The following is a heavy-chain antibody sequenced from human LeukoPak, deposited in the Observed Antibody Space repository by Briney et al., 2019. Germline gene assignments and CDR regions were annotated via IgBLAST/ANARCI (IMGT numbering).Heavy chain of an antibody. CDR1: GFTFSSHA. D-gene: IGHD1-1*01. Sequence: GGSLRLSCTASGFTFSSHAMHWVRQAPNKGLEWVAFIQYDGTIEFYAVSVQGRFTISRDNSLDTLSLQMYSLRAEDTAVYYCVKELNSQRPFDSWGQGALVTVSS. V-gene: IGHV3-30*02. CDR3: VKELNSQRPFDS. CDR2: IQYDGTIE. J-gene: IGHJ4*02.